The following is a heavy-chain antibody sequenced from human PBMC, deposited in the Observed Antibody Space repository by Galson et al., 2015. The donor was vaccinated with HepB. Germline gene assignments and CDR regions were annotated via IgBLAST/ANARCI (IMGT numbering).Heavy chain of an antibody. CDR2: IYPGDSDT. Sequence: QSGAEVKKPGESLKISCKGSGYSFTSYWIGWVRQMPGKGLEWMGIIYPGDSDTRYSPSFQGQVTISADKSISTAYLQWSSLKASDTAMYYCARAVVPAAMWQGSSFDYWGQGTLVTVSS. V-gene: IGHV5-51*01. CDR3: ARAVVPAAMWQGSSFDY. CDR1: GYSFTSYW. D-gene: IGHD2-2*01. J-gene: IGHJ4*02.